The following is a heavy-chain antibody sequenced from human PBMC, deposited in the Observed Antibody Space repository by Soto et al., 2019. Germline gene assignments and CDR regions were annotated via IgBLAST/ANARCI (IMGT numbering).Heavy chain of an antibody. CDR2: INHSGST. V-gene: IGHV4-34*01. Sequence: SETLSLTCAVYGGSFSGYYWSWIRQPPGKGLEWIGEINHSGSTNYNPSLKSRVTISVDTSKNQFSLKLSSVTAADTAVYYCAGQARYCSGGSCYGNAFDIWGQGTMVTVSS. CDR1: GGSFSGYY. J-gene: IGHJ3*02. CDR3: AGQARYCSGGSCYGNAFDI. D-gene: IGHD2-15*01.